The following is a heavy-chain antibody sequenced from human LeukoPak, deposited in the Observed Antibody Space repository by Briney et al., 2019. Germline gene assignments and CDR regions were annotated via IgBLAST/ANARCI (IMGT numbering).Heavy chain of an antibody. V-gene: IGHV4-38-2*02. Sequence: PSETLSLTCTVSGYSISSGYYWGWIRQPPGKGLEWIGSIYHSGSTYYNPSLKSRVTISVDTSKNQFSLKLSSVTAADTAVYYCARHRITIFVGTRWFDPWGQGTLVTVSS. J-gene: IGHJ5*02. D-gene: IGHD3-9*01. CDR1: GYSISSGYY. CDR3: ARHRITIFVGTRWFDP. CDR2: IYHSGST.